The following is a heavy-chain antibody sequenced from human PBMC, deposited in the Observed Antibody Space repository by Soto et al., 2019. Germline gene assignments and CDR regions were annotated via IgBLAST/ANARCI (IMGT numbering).Heavy chain of an antibody. CDR1: GFSLSDYA. D-gene: IGHD3-3*01. J-gene: IGHJ6*02. V-gene: IGHV3-48*02. CDR2: ISSDSRTI. Sequence: GGSPRLSCFASGFSLSDYAVNWVRQAPGKGLEWVSFISSDSRTIYYADSVEGRFTVSRDNARNSVSLQMDSLRDEDAAVYYCARIKLVEWFFINVDVYDMDVWGQGTPVTVSS. CDR3: ARIKLVEWFFINVDVYDMDV.